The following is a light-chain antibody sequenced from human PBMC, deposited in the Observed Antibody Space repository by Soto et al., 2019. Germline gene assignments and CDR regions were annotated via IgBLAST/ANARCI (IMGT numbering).Light chain of an antibody. V-gene: IGKV3-20*01. CDR3: HQYGRSAYA. CDR1: QSVSSSY. CDR2: GAS. Sequence: EIVLTQYPGTLSLSPGERATLSCRASQSVSSSYLAGYQQKPGQAPRLLIYGASSRATGIPDRFSGSGSVTDFTLTISIREPEECEVYACHQYGRSAYAFGQGTKLDIK. J-gene: IGKJ2*01.